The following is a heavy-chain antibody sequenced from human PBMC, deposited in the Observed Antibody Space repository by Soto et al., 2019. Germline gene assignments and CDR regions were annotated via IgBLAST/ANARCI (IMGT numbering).Heavy chain of an antibody. CDR1: GFTFSSYG. CDR2: IWYHGNSM. CDR3: ARYTHGHSDY. D-gene: IGHD2-2*02. V-gene: IGHV3-33*01. Sequence: GGSLRLSCAASGFTFSSYGMHWVRQAPGKGLEWVAVIWYHGNSMYYADSVKGRFTISRDNSKNTLYLQMNNLRAEDTAVYYCARYTHGHSDYWGPGTLVTVSS. J-gene: IGHJ4*02.